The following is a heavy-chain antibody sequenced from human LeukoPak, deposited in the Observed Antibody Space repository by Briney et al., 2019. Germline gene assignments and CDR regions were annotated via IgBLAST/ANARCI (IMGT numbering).Heavy chain of an antibody. Sequence: SETLSLTCTVSGGSISSYYYNWIRQPPGKGQEWLGYIYFGGTTNYNPSLKSRVTISVDKSKNQFSLKMNSVTTADTAVYYCARAGGSSRYGGYFDPWGQGTLVTVSS. J-gene: IGHJ5*02. V-gene: IGHV4-59*01. CDR1: GGSISSYY. CDR3: ARAGGSSRYGGYFDP. CDR2: IYFGGTT. D-gene: IGHD6-13*01.